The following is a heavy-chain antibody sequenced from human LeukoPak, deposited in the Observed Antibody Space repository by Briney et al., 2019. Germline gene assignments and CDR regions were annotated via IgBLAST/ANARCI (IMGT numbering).Heavy chain of an antibody. J-gene: IGHJ4*02. CDR1: GGSISSYY. V-gene: IGHV4-59*01. CDR2: IYYSGST. CDR3: ATGGSGSYYELSY. Sequence: SETLSLTCTVSGGSISSYYWSWIRQPPGKGLEWIGYIYYSGSTNYNPSLKSRVTISVDTSKNQFSLKLSSVTAADTAVYYCATGGSGSYYELSYWGQGTLVNVSS. D-gene: IGHD1-26*01.